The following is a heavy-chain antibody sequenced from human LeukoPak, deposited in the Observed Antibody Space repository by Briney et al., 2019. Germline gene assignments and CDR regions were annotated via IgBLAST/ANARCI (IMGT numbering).Heavy chain of an antibody. CDR2: IYSGGST. CDR3: ARASEGSAWYVDS. J-gene: IGHJ4*02. CDR1: GFSVSSNY. V-gene: IGHV3-53*01. D-gene: IGHD6-19*01. Sequence: PGGSLRLSCAASGFSVSSNYMSWVRQAPGKGLEWVSIIYSGGSTYYADSVKGRFTISRDDFKHTVYLQMNNLRAEDTAVYYCARASEGSAWYVDSWGQGTPVTVSS.